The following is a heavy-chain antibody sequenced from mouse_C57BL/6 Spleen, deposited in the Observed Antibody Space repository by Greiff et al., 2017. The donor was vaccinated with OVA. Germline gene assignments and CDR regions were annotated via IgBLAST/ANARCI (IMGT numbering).Heavy chain of an antibody. J-gene: IGHJ3*01. CDR1: GYTFTNYW. Sequence: VQLQQSGAELVRPGTSVKMSCKASGYTFTNYWIGWAKQRPGHGLEWIGDIYPGGGYTNYNEKFKGKATLTADKSSSTAYRQFSSLTSEDSAIYDCARSGYYGSSSAWFAYWGQGTLVTVSA. CDR3: ARSGYYGSSSAWFAY. V-gene: IGHV1-63*01. CDR2: IYPGGGYT. D-gene: IGHD1-1*01.